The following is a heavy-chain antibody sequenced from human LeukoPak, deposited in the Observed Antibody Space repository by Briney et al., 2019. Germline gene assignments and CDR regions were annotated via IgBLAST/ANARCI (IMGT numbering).Heavy chain of an antibody. CDR3: ARGLRPYDGGYSYGFDAFDI. D-gene: IGHD5-18*01. J-gene: IGHJ3*02. V-gene: IGHV1-69*02. CDR1: GGTFSSYT. CDR2: IIPILGIA. Sequence: SSVKVSCKASGGTFSSYTISWVRQAPGQGLEWMGRIIPILGIANYAQKFQGRVTITADKSTSTAYMELSSLRSEDTAVYYCARGLRPYDGGYSYGFDAFDIWGQGTMVTASS.